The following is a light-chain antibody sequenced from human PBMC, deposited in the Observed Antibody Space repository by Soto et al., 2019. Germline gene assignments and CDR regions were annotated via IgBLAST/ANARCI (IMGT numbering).Light chain of an antibody. J-gene: IGLJ3*02. Sequence: QAVVTQEPSLTVSPGGTVTLTCGSSTGAVTSGHYPYWFQQKPGQAPTTLIYQTTNKHSWTPARFSGSLLGDKAALTRSGARPEDEADYYCLLSYSGARVFGGGTKLTVL. CDR2: QTT. V-gene: IGLV7-46*01. CDR3: LLSYSGARV. CDR1: TGAVTSGHY.